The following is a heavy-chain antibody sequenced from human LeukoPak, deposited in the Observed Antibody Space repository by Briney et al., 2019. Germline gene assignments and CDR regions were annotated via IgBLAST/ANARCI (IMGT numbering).Heavy chain of an antibody. CDR1: GYSFTSYW. Sequence: GESLKISCKGSGYSFTSYWIGWVRQMPGKGLEWMGIIYPGDSDTRYSPSFQGQVTISADKSISTAYLQWSSLKASDTAMYYCARQSDGYYYVLGPKNDAFDIWGQGTMVTVSS. V-gene: IGHV5-51*01. J-gene: IGHJ3*02. D-gene: IGHD3-10*02. CDR2: IYPGDSDT. CDR3: ARQSDGYYYVLGPKNDAFDI.